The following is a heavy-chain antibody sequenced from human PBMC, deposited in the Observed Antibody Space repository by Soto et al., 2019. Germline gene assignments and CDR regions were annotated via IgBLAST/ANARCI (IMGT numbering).Heavy chain of an antibody. V-gene: IGHV3-23*01. J-gene: IGHJ4*02. CDR3: AKFVSVVVAAATTDFDY. Sequence: GGSLRLSCAASGFTFSSYAMSWVRQAPGKGLEWVSAISGSGGSTYYADSVKGRFTISRDNSKNTLYPQMNSLRAEDTAVYYCAKFVSVVVAAATTDFDYWGQGTLVTVSS. D-gene: IGHD2-15*01. CDR1: GFTFSSYA. CDR2: ISGSGGST.